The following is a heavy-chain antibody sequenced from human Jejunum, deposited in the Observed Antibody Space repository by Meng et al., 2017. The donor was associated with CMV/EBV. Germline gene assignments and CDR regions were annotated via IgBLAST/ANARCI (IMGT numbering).Heavy chain of an antibody. CDR1: GFTFSNYP. D-gene: IGHD3-10*01. CDR3: AREGTLSFSLDS. J-gene: IGHJ4*02. V-gene: IGHV3-30*04. Sequence: GGSGFTFSNYPMHWVRQAPGKGLEWVAYISYNGGRTYDADYVKGRFTISRDNSKNTVYLQMNSLRADDTAVYYCAREGTLSFSLDSWGQGTLVTVSS. CDR2: ISYNGGRT.